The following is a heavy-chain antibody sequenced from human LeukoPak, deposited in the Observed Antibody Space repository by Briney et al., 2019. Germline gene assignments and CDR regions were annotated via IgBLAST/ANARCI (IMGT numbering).Heavy chain of an antibody. J-gene: IGHJ2*01. CDR3: ARAALPLAVAGTWYFDL. V-gene: IGHV4-59*01. D-gene: IGHD6-19*01. CDR1: GGSISSYY. Sequence: SETLSLTCTVSGGSISSYYWSWIRQPPGKGLEWIGYIYCSGSTNYNPSLKSRVTISVDTSKNQFSLKLSSVTAADTAVYYCARAALPLAVAGTWYFDLWGRGTLVTVSS. CDR2: IYCSGST.